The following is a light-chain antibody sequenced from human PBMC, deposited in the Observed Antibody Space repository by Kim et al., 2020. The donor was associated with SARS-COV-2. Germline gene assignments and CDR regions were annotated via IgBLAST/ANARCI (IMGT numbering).Light chain of an antibody. CDR3: QQYKTYPFT. CDR1: LDVTNF. V-gene: IGKV1-16*01. Sequence: DIRMTQSPSSLSASVGDRVTITCRASLDVTNFLAWFQQKPGKAPKSLIYAASSLHSGVPSRFSGSGSGTHFTLTISGLQPEDFATYYCQQYKTYPFTFGQGTNLEI. J-gene: IGKJ2*01. CDR2: AAS.